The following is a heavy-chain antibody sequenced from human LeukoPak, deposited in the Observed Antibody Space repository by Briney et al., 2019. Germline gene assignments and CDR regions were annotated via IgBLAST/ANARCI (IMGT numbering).Heavy chain of an antibody. Sequence: GGSLRLSCAASGFTFSSYWLHWVRQAPGKGLVWVSRINSDGSTTSYADSVKGRFTISRDNAKKTLYLQRNSLRAEDTAIYYCARGYSSGYRIDYWGQGTLVTVSS. J-gene: IGHJ4*02. D-gene: IGHD5-18*01. CDR2: INSDGSTT. CDR1: GFTFSSYW. V-gene: IGHV3-74*01. CDR3: ARGYSSGYRIDY.